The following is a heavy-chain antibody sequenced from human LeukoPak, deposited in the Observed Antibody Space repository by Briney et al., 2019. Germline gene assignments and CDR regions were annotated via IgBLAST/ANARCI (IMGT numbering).Heavy chain of an antibody. J-gene: IGHJ4*02. CDR1: GGSFSGYY. CDR3: ARGAGQQQLFDY. V-gene: IGHV4-34*01. D-gene: IGHD6-13*01. CDR2: INHSGST. Sequence: SETLSLTCAVYGGSFSGYYWSWIRQPPGKGLEWIGEINHSGSTNYSPSLKSRVTTSLDTSKNQFSLKLSSVTAADTAVYYCARGAGQQQLFDYWGQGTLVTVSS.